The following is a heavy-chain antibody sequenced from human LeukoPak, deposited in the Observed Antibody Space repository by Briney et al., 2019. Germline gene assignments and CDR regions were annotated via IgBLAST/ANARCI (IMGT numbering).Heavy chain of an antibody. D-gene: IGHD2-2*01. Sequence: SETLSLTCAVYGGSFSGYYWSWIRQPPGKGLEWIGEINHSGSTNYNPSLKSRVTISVDTSKNQFSLKLSSVTAADTAVYYCAGILSSTSSVDYWGQGTLVTDSS. CDR1: GGSFSGYY. V-gene: IGHV4-34*01. CDR2: INHSGST. CDR3: AGILSSTSSVDY. J-gene: IGHJ4*02.